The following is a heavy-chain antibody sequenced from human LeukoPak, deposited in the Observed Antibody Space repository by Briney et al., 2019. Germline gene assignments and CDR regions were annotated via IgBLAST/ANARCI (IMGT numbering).Heavy chain of an antibody. CDR3: ARDPGRGGGYIAY. D-gene: IGHD5-12*01. CDR1: GFTFSSYG. J-gene: IGHJ4*02. CDR2: IWYDGSKK. Sequence: PGGSLRLSCAASGFTFSSYGMHWVRQAPGKGLEWVAVIWYDGSKKYYADSVKGRFTISRDNSKNTLYLQMNSLRAEDTAVYYCARDPGRGGGYIAYWGQGTLVTVSS. V-gene: IGHV3-33*01.